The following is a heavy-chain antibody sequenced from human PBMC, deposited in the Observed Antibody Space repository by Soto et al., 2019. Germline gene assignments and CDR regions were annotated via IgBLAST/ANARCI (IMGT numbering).Heavy chain of an antibody. Sequence: SETLSLTCTVSGGSISSYYWSWIRQPPGKGLEWIGYIYYSGSTNYNPSLKSRVTISVDTSKNQFSLKLSSVTAGDRAVFYCAMVGGQFGSYSAAWFAPGGQGTLVTVSS. CDR3: AMVGGQFGSYSAAWFAP. V-gene: IGHV4-59*01. CDR1: GGSISSYY. D-gene: IGHD3-10*01. J-gene: IGHJ5*02. CDR2: IYYSGST.